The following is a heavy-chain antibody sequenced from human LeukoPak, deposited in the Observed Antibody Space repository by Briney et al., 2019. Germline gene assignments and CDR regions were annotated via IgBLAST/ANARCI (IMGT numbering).Heavy chain of an antibody. CDR1: GFTFSSCG. CDR3: ARDYYDSSGYPNWFDP. J-gene: IGHJ5*02. CDR2: IWYDGSNK. D-gene: IGHD3-22*01. V-gene: IGHV3-33*01. Sequence: GRSLRLSCAASGFTFSSCGMHWVRQAPGKGLEWVAVIWYDGSNKYYADSVKGRFTISRDNSKNTLYLQMNSLRAEDTAVYYCARDYYDSSGYPNWFDPWGQGTLVTVSS.